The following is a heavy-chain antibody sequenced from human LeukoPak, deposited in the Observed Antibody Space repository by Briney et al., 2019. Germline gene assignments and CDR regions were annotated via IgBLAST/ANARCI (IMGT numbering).Heavy chain of an antibody. D-gene: IGHD2-8*01. CDR1: GYTFTGYY. Sequence: ASVKVSCKASGYTFTGYYMHWVRQAPGQGLEWMGWINPNSGGTNYAQKFQGRVTMTRDTSISTAYMGLSRLRSDDTAVYYCAREAVLMVYAAYYFDYWGQGTLVTVSS. CDR2: INPNSGGT. CDR3: AREAVLMVYAAYYFDY. V-gene: IGHV1-2*02. J-gene: IGHJ4*02.